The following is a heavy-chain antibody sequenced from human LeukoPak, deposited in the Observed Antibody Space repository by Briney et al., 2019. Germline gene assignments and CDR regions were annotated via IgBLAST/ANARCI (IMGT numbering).Heavy chain of an antibody. J-gene: IGHJ4*02. CDR3: ARHCLYDSSGYYCPFDY. Sequence: GESLKISCKGSGYSFTSYWIGWVRQMPGKGLEWMGIIYPGDSDTRYSPSFQGQVTISADKSISTAYLQWSSLKASDTATYYCARHCLYDSSGYYCPFDYWGQGTLVTVSS. V-gene: IGHV5-51*01. D-gene: IGHD3-22*01. CDR1: GYSFTSYW. CDR2: IYPGDSDT.